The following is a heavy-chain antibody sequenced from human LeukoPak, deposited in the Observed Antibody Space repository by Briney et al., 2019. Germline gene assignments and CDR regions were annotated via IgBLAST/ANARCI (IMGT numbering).Heavy chain of an antibody. V-gene: IGHV3-48*03. CDR1: GFTFSSYE. CDR2: ISNTGSTI. Sequence: GGSLRLSCTASGFTFSSYEMNWVRQAPGKGREWVSYISNTGSTIYYADSVKGRFTISRDNSKNTLYLQMNSPRAEDTAVYYCAKVLRYFMDVWGQGTTVTVSS. CDR3: AKVLRYFMDV. J-gene: IGHJ6*02. D-gene: IGHD3-9*01.